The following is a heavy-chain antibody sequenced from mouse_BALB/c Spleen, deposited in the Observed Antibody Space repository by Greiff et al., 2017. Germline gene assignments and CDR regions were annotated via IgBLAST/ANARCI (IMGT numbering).Heavy chain of an antibody. J-gene: IGHJ4*01. Sequence: EVKLMESGGGLVQPGGSRKLSCAASGFTFSDYGMAWVRQAPGKGPEWVAFISNLAYSIYYADTVTGRFTISRENAKNTLYLEMSSLRSEDTAMYYCGRTGNYLYAMDYWGQGTSVTVSS. CDR2: ISNLAYSI. CDR1: GFTFSDYG. V-gene: IGHV5-15*02. D-gene: IGHD2-1*01. CDR3: GRTGNYLYAMDY.